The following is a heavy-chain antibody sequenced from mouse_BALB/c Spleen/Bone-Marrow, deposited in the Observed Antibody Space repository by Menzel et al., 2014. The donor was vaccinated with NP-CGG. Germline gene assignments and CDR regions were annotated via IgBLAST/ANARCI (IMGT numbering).Heavy chain of an antibody. V-gene: IGHV1-7*01. Sequence: VQLQQSGAELAKPGASVKMSRKASGYTSTIYWMHWVKQRPGQGLEWIGYIDPSTGYTEYNQKFKDKATLTADKSSSTAFMQLSSLTSEDSAVYYCARPKGFALDYWGQGTALTVSS. CDR1: GYTSTIYW. J-gene: IGHJ2*01. CDR3: ARPKGFALDY. CDR2: IDPSTGYT.